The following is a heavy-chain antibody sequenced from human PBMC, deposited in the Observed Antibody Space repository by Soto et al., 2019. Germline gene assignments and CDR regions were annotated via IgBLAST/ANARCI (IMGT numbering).Heavy chain of an antibody. D-gene: IGHD3-10*01. CDR3: ARVSWAMVRGVIIRWPTFDY. V-gene: IGHV4-34*01. Sequence: SETLSLTCAVYGGSFSGYYWSWIRQPPGKGLEWIGEINHSGSTNYNPSLKSRVTISVDTSKNQFSLKLSSVTAADTAVYYCARVSWAMVRGVIIRWPTFDYWGQGTLVTVSS. J-gene: IGHJ4*02. CDR2: INHSGST. CDR1: GGSFSGYY.